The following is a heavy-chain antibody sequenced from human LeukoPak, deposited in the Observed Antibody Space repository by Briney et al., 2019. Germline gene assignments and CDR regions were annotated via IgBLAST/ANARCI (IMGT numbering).Heavy chain of an antibody. V-gene: IGHV3-30*18. CDR2: ISYDGRNK. Sequence: KSGRSLRLSCAASGFTFSNHGMHWVRQAPGKGLEWVAVISYDGRNKYYADSVKGRFTISRDNSKNTLDLEMNSLRAEDTAAYYCAKAGRLKTEDPHFDCWGHGTLITVSS. J-gene: IGHJ4*01. D-gene: IGHD1-26*01. CDR3: AKAGRLKTEDPHFDC. CDR1: GFTFSNHG.